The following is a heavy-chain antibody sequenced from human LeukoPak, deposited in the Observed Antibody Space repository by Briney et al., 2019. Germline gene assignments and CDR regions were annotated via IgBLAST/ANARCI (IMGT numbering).Heavy chain of an antibody. CDR3: ARGYSGSRPFFDY. Sequence: SETLSLTCTVSGGSISSYYWSRIRQPPGKGLEWIGYIYYSGSTNYNPSLKSRVTISVDTSKNQFSLKLSSVTAADTAVYYCARGYSGSRPFFDYWGQGTLVTVSS. CDR1: GGSISSYY. CDR2: IYYSGST. D-gene: IGHD1-26*01. V-gene: IGHV4-59*01. J-gene: IGHJ4*02.